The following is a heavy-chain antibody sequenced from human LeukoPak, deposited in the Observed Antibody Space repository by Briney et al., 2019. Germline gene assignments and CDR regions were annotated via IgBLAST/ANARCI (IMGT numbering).Heavy chain of an antibody. Sequence: GWSLRLSCAPSVFTFSSYAMMWVRQAPGRGLEWVSTVSGSAGGTYYADSVKGRFTISRDNSKNTLYLLMNSLRAEDTAVYYCAKGAAAGLVDWFDPWGQGTLVAVSS. V-gene: IGHV3-23*01. CDR3: AKGAAAGLVDWFDP. J-gene: IGHJ5*02. CDR1: VFTFSSYA. CDR2: VSGSAGGT. D-gene: IGHD6-13*01.